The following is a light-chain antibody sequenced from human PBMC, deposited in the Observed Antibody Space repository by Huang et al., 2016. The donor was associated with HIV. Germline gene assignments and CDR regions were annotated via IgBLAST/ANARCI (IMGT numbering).Light chain of an antibody. Sequence: EMVMTQSPASLSVSPGERATLSCRASQSVSSNLAWYQQKPGQGPRLLIYGASTRATGIPDRFSGSGSGTEFTLTISSLQSEDFAVYYCLQYSTWPPVTFGQGTRLEI. V-gene: IGKV3D-15*01. CDR3: LQYSTWPPVT. CDR1: QSVSSN. CDR2: GAS. J-gene: IGKJ5*01.